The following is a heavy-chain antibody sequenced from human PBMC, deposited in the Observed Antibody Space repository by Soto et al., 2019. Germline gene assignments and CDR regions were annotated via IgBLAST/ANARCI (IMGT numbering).Heavy chain of an antibody. J-gene: IGHJ4*02. D-gene: IGHD5-18*01. Sequence: ASVKVSCKASGYTFTSYAMHWVRQAPGQRLEWMGWINAGNGNTKYSQKFQGRVTITRDTSASTAYMELSSLRSEDTAVYYCARGLNGYLHYFDYWGQGALVTVSS. V-gene: IGHV1-3*01. CDR2: INAGNGNT. CDR3: ARGLNGYLHYFDY. CDR1: GYTFTSYA.